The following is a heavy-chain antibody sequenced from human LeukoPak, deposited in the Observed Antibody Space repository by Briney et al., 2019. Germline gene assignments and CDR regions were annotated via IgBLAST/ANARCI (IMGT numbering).Heavy chain of an antibody. CDR3: AREPNTAMATGAFDY. CDR2: ISSNGGST. D-gene: IGHD5-18*01. V-gene: IGHV3-64*01. Sequence: GGSLRLSCAASGFTFSSYAMHWVRQAPGKGLEYVSAISSNGGSTYYANSVKGGFTISRDNSKNTLYLQMGSLRDEDMAVYYCAREPNTAMATGAFDYWGQGTLVTVSS. J-gene: IGHJ4*02. CDR1: GFTFSSYA.